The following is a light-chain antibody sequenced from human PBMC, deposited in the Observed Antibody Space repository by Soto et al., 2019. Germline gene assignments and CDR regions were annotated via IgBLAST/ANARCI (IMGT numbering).Light chain of an antibody. V-gene: IGLV2-18*02. CDR1: SSDVGGYTR. CDR3: SSYTSSSTWV. J-gene: IGLJ1*01. CDR2: EVT. Sequence: QSALTQPPSVSGSLGQSVTISCTGTSSDVGGYTRVSWYQQPPGTAPKLMVYEVTNRPSGVPDRFSGSKSGNAASLTISGLQAEDEADYYCSSYTSSSTWVFGTGTQLTVL.